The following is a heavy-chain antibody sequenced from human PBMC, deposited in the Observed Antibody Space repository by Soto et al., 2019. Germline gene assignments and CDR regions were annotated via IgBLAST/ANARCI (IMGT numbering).Heavy chain of an antibody. CDR2: IYHSGST. Sequence: SETLSLTCAVSCGSISSSNWWSWVRQPPGKGLEWIGEIYHSGSTNYNPSLKSRVTISVDKSKNQFSLKLSSVTAADTAVYYCARPRDVYGEDFDYWGQGTLVTVS. CDR3: ARPRDVYGEDFDY. D-gene: IGHD4-17*01. J-gene: IGHJ4*02. V-gene: IGHV4-4*02. CDR1: CGSISSSNW.